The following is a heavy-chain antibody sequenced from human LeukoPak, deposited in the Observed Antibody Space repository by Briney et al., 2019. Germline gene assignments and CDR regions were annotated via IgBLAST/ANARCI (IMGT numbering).Heavy chain of an antibody. D-gene: IGHD6-19*01. CDR2: IYYSGST. Sequence: PSETLSLTCSVSGGSISSSSHYWGWIRQPPGKGLEWIGSIYYSGSTYYNPSLKSRVTISVDTSKNQFSLRLSSVTAADTAVYYCARTPDSSGYFDYWGQGTLVTVSS. CDR1: GGSISSSSHY. J-gene: IGHJ4*02. CDR3: ARTPDSSGYFDY. V-gene: IGHV4-39*01.